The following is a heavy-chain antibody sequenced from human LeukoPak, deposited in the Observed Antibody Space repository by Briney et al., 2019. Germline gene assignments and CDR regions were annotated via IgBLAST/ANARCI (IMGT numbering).Heavy chain of an antibody. CDR2: ISSISSYI. J-gene: IGHJ3*02. Sequence: GGSLRLSCAASGFTFSSYSMNWVRQAPGKGLEWVSSISSISSYIYYADSVKGRFTISRDNAKNSLYLQMNSLRAEDTAVYYCARDSIAAAGGDAFDIWGQGTMVTVSS. CDR3: ARDSIAAAGGDAFDI. CDR1: GFTFSSYS. V-gene: IGHV3-21*01. D-gene: IGHD6-13*01.